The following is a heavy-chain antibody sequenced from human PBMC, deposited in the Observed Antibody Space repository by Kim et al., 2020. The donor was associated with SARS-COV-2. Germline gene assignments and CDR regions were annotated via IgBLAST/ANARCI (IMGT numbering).Heavy chain of an antibody. CDR3: AREDYGDPDAFDI. V-gene: IGHV4-59*01. J-gene: IGHJ3*02. Sequence: YNPSLKSRVTISVDTSKNQFSLKLSSVTAADTAVYYCAREDYGDPDAFDIWGQGTMVTVSS. D-gene: IGHD4-17*01.